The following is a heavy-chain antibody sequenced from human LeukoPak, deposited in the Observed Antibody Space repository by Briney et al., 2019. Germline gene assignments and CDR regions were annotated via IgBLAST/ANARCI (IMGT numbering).Heavy chain of an antibody. V-gene: IGHV4-59*01. Sequence: ASEILSLTCTVSGGSISNYYWSWIRQPPGRGLEWIGYIYYRGSINYNPSLRSRVTLSVDTSKNQFSLKLSSVTAADTAVYYCARTFQDDGSGYYYYYGMDVWGHGTTVTVSS. J-gene: IGHJ6*02. CDR3: ARTFQDDGSGYYYYYGMDV. CDR2: IYYRGSI. CDR1: GGSISNYY. D-gene: IGHD3-22*01.